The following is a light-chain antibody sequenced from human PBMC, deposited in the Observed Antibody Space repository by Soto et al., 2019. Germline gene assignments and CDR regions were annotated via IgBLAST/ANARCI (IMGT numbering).Light chain of an antibody. CDR1: LSINRY. V-gene: IGKV1-39*01. CDR3: QQSDSTPYT. Sequence: DILVTQSPSSLSASVGDRVTITCRTSLSINRYLNWYQQKPGQAPKLLISAASNLQSGVPSRFSGSRSGTDFTLTISSLQPEDFATYYCQQSDSTPYTFGQGTKLDIK. CDR2: AAS. J-gene: IGKJ2*01.